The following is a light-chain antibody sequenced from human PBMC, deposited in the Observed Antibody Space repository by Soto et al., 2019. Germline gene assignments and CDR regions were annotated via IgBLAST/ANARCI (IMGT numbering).Light chain of an antibody. J-gene: IGKJ1*01. CDR2: DAS. V-gene: IGKV1-5*01. CDR1: QSISSW. CDR3: QQYYSYPRT. Sequence: QMSQSPSTLSASVGDRVTITCRASQSISSWLAWYQQKPGKAPKLLIYDASSLESGVPSRFSGSGSGTDFTLTISCLQSEDFATYYCQQYYSYPRTFGQGTKVDIK.